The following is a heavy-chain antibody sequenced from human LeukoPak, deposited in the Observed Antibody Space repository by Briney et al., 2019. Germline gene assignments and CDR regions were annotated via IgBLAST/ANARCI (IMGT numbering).Heavy chain of an antibody. Sequence: GESLKISCKGSGYTFSSYWIGWVRQMPGKGLEWMGIIYPGDSDTRYSPSLQGQVTISVDTSIGTAYLQWSSLKASDTAIYYCAGQNDFRLDYWGQGTLVTVSS. CDR3: AGQNDFRLDY. CDR1: GYTFSSYW. CDR2: IYPGDSDT. D-gene: IGHD3-3*01. J-gene: IGHJ4*02. V-gene: IGHV5-51*01.